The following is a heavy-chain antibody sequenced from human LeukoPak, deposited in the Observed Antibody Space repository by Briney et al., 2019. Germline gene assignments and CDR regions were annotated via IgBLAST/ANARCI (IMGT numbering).Heavy chain of an antibody. CDR3: ARDHYQYYYQDY. D-gene: IGHD3-10*01. CDR2: IYSGGRT. V-gene: IGHV3-53*05. Sequence: GGSLRLSCAASGLTVSRNYMNWVRQAPGKGLEWVSVIYSGGRTYCADSVKGRFTISRDNSKNILYLQMNSLRSDDTAVYYCARDHYQYYYQDYWGQGTLVTVSS. CDR1: GLTVSRNY. J-gene: IGHJ4*02.